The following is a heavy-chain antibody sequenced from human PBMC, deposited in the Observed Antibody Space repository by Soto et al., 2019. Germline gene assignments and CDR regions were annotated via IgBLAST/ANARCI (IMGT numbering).Heavy chain of an antibody. CDR1: GASISGFY. Sequence: KPXGTLSLTCTVSGASISGFYWSWIRKSAGKGLEWIGRIYATGTTDYNPSLKSRVMMSVDTSKKQFSLKLRSVTAADTAVYYCVRDGKKTLRDWFDPWGQGMSVTVSS. V-gene: IGHV4-4*07. J-gene: IGHJ5*02. CDR2: IYATGTT. CDR3: VRDGKKTLRDWFDP. D-gene: IGHD1-1*01.